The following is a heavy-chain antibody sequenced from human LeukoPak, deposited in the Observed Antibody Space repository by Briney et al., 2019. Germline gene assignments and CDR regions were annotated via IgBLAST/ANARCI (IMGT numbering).Heavy chain of an antibody. D-gene: IGHD3-9*01. Sequence: GGSLRLSCAASGFTFSSYAMSWVRQAPGKGLEWVSAISGTGGGTYYADSVKGRFTISRDNSKNTLYLQMNSLRAEDTAVYYCAKDGASGYDILTGYFAFYFDYWGQGTLVTVSS. J-gene: IGHJ4*02. CDR3: AKDGASGYDILTGYFAFYFDY. CDR1: GFTFSSYA. CDR2: ISGTGGGT. V-gene: IGHV3-23*01.